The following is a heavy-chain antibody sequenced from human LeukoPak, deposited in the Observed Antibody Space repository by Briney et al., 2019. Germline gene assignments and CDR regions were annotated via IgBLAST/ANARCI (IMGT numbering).Heavy chain of an antibody. CDR1: GFTFSSYS. J-gene: IGHJ6*02. CDR3: ARDLNRPFYYHILTGYYPYYYYGMDV. CDR2: ISSSSSYI. V-gene: IGHV3-21*01. Sequence: PGGSLRLSCAASGFTFSSYSMNWVRQAPGKGLEWVSSISSSSSYIYYADSVKGRFTISRDNAKNSLYLQMNSLRAEDTAVYYCARDLNRPFYYHILTGYYPYYYYGMDVWGQGTTVTVSS. D-gene: IGHD3-9*01.